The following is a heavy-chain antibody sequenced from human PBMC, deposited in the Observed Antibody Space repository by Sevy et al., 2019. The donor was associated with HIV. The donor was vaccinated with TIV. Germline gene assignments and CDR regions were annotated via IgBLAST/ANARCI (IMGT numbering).Heavy chain of an antibody. J-gene: IGHJ6*02. CDR2: IASYGNDE. Sequence: GGSLRLSCAASGFTFSNYVMHWVRQAPGKGLEWVTFIASYGNDEDYADSVEGRFTISRDNSKNTLYLQMNSLRPEDTAVYYCARSVLAVAGSYGMDVWGQGTTVTVSS. CDR1: GFTFSNYV. D-gene: IGHD6-19*01. V-gene: IGHV3-30*04. CDR3: ARSVLAVAGSYGMDV.